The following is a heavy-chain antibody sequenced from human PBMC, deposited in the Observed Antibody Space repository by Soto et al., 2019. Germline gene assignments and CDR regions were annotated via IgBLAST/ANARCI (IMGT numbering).Heavy chain of an antibody. CDR2: TIPIFGTP. V-gene: IGHV1-69*06. J-gene: IGHJ3*02. CDR3: ASPYTSSFAFDI. D-gene: IGHD6-6*01. CDR1: GGTLSIYG. Sequence: SVKVSCKASGGTLSIYGSSWVRQAPGQGLEWMGGTIPIFGTPNYAQKFQGRVTITADRSTSTAYMELSSLRSEDTAVYYCASPYTSSFAFDIWGQGTVVTVSS.